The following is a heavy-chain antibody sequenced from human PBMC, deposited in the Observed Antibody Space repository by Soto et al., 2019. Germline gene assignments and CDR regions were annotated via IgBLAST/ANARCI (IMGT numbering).Heavy chain of an antibody. J-gene: IGHJ6*02. D-gene: IGHD3-10*01. CDR3: ASSAGHPGDFFYYNGMDV. V-gene: IGHV4-4*08. Sequence: EPLFLTCRVSGASIRRYYGHWIRHHQVRVLEWIGYVYTSDYTRYSSSLKSRVTISVDTSKSQFYLRLNSVTAADTAVYYCASSAGHPGDFFYYNGMDVWGQGTTVTVSS. CDR2: VYTSDYT. CDR1: GASIRRYY.